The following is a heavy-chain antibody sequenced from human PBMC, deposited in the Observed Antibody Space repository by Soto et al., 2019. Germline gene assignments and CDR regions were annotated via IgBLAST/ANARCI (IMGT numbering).Heavy chain of an antibody. CDR3: ARATPRYSSDPLDY. CDR2: IRYDGSNK. CDR1: GFTFSSYA. J-gene: IGHJ4*02. V-gene: IGHV3-30-3*01. Sequence: GGSLRLSCAASGFTFSSYAMHWVRQAPGKGLEWVADIRYDGSNKYYADSVKGRFTISRDNSKNTLYLQMNSLRAEDTAVYYCARATPRYSSDPLDYWGQGTLVTVSS. D-gene: IGHD6-19*01.